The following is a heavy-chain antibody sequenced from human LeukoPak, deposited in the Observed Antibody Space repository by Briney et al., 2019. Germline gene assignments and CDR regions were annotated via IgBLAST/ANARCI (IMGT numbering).Heavy chain of an antibody. CDR1: GFTFSSYA. D-gene: IGHD3-22*01. CDR2: ISGSGSST. CDR3: AKGRYYYDNSDAFEI. J-gene: IGHJ3*02. V-gene: IGHV3-23*01. Sequence: GGSLRLSCAASGFTFSSYAMNWVRQAPGKGLEWVSTISGSGSSTYYADSVKGRFTISRDNSKNTLYLRMNSLRAEDTAVYHCAKGRYYYDNSDAFEIWGQGTMVTVSS.